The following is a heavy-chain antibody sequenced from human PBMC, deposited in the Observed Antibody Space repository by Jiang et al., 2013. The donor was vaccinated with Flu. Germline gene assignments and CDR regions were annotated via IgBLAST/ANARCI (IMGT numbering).Heavy chain of an antibody. V-gene: IGHV3-30-3*01. D-gene: IGHD3-22*01. Sequence: VQLLESGGGVVQPGRSLRLSCAASGFTFSSYAMHWVRQAPGKGLEWVAVISYDGSNKYYADSVKGRFTISRDNSKNTLYLQMNSLRAEDTAVYYCARDLYDSSGYYSPTYYYYGMDVWGQGTTVTVSS. CDR1: GFTFSSYA. CDR2: ISYDGSNK. CDR3: ARDLYDSSGYYSPTYYYYGMDV. J-gene: IGHJ6*02.